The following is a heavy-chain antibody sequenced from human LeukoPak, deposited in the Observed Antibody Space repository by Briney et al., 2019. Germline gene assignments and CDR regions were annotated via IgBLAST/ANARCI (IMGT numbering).Heavy chain of an antibody. CDR3: ARAFHDALDI. CDR1: GFTFNSYW. Sequence: GGSLRLSCTASGFTFNSYWMTWVRQAPGKGLEWVANIKQDGSDKYYVDSVKGRFTISRDNAKSSLYLQMNSLRADDTAVYYCARAFHDALDIWGQGTMVTVSS. CDR2: IKQDGSDK. J-gene: IGHJ3*02. V-gene: IGHV3-7*03.